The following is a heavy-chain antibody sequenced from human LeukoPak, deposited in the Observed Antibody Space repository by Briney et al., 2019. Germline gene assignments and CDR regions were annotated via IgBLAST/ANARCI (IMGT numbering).Heavy chain of an antibody. J-gene: IGHJ3*02. V-gene: IGHV4-34*01. D-gene: IGHD1-26*01. Sequence: SETLSLTCAVYGGSFSGYYWSWIRQPPGKGLEWVGEINHSGSTNYNPSLKSRVTISVDTSNNHFSLKLSSVTAADTAVYYCARVGWGQWSAFDIWGQGTMVTVSS. CDR2: INHSGST. CDR3: ARVGWGQWSAFDI. CDR1: GGSFSGYY.